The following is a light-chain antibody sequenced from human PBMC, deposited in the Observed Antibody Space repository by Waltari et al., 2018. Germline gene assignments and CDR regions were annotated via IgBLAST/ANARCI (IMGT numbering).Light chain of an antibody. CDR1: SSDVGGYTL. Sequence: QSALTQPASVSGSPGPSPTLSCTGTSSDVGGYTLVSWYQQHPGKAPKFIIYEGSKRPSGVSTRFSGSKSGNTASLTISGLQAEDEADYYCCSYAGSRTFVFGTGTKVTVL. CDR3: CSYAGSRTFV. CDR2: EGS. V-gene: IGLV2-23*01. J-gene: IGLJ1*01.